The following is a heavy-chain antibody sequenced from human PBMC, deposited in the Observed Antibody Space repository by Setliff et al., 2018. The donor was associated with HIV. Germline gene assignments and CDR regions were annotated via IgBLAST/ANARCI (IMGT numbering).Heavy chain of an antibody. CDR3: IIAYSSGWLAPMGFDS. V-gene: IGHV4-39*01. Sequence: SETLSLTCTVSGGSISSSGYYWGWIRQPPGKGLEWIGNMYYSGSTYYNPSLKSRATISVDMSKNQFSLRLSSVTAADTAVYYCIIAYSSGWLAPMGFDSWGQGTLVTVSS. D-gene: IGHD6-19*01. CDR2: MYYSGST. CDR1: GGSISSSGYY. J-gene: IGHJ4*02.